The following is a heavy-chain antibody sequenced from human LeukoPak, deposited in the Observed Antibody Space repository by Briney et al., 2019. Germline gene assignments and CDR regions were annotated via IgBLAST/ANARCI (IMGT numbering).Heavy chain of an antibody. V-gene: IGHV4-61*02. Sequence: SETLSLTCTVSGGSISSGSYYWSWIRQPAGKGLEWIGRIYTSGSTNYNPSLKSRVTISADTSKNQFSLKLSSVTAADTAVYYCARDFDDFWSGYYRDYYYYMDVWGKGTTVTVPS. J-gene: IGHJ6*03. CDR2: IYTSGST. CDR3: ARDFDDFWSGYYRDYYYYMDV. D-gene: IGHD3-3*01. CDR1: GGSISSGSYY.